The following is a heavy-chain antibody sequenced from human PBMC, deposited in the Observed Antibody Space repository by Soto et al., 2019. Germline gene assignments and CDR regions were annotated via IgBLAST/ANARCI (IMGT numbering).Heavy chain of an antibody. CDR1: GGSISSSNY. J-gene: IGHJ4*02. CDR3: VKNYDVLTGYYWFY. CDR2: IYHSGST. Sequence: SETLSLTCAVSGGSISSSNYWSWVRQPPGKGLEWIGEIYHSGSTNYNPSLKSRVTISVDKSKNQFSLKLSSVTAADTAMYYCVKNYDVLTGYYWFYWGQGTPVTVSS. D-gene: IGHD3-9*01. V-gene: IGHV4-4*02.